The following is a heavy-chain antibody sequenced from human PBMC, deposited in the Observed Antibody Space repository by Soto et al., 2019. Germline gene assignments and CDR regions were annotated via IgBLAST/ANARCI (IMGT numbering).Heavy chain of an antibody. J-gene: IGHJ4*02. D-gene: IGHD3-16*01. CDR2: IYHSGST. Sequence: QLQLQESGSGLVKPSQTLSLTCAVSGGSISSGGYSWSWIRQPPGKGLEWIGYIYHSGSTYYNPSLKSRVTISVDRSKNQFSLKLSSVTAADTAVYYCARGGGNFLGGYYFDYWGQGTLVTVSS. CDR1: GGSISSGGYS. CDR3: ARGGGNFLGGYYFDY. V-gene: IGHV4-30-2*01.